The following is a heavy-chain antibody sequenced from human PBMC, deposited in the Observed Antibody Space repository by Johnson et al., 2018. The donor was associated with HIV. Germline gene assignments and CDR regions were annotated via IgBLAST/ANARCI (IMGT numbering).Heavy chain of an antibody. CDR2: IRYDGSDK. V-gene: IGHV3-30*02. CDR1: GFTFSSYG. J-gene: IGHJ3*02. Sequence: QVQLVESGGGLIQPGGSLRLSCAASGFTFSSYGMHWVRQAPGKGLEWVAFIRYDGSDKYYADSVKGRFTISRDNSKNTLYLQMGSLRAEDMAVYYCARGEGRIPHAFDIWGQGTMVSVSS. CDR3: ARGEGRIPHAFDI. D-gene: IGHD2-2*02.